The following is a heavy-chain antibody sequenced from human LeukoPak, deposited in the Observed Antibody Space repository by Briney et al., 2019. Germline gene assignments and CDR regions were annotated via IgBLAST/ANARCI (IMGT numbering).Heavy chain of an antibody. CDR2: IDRNGGST. V-gene: IGHV3-20*04. CDR3: ARGFRNGPFDC. Sequence: GGSLRLSCEASGFTFDDYGMSWVRQPPGKGLEWVSGIDRNGGSTDYADSVKGRFTISRDNAKNSHFLQMNSLRVEDTALYYCARGFRNGPFDCWGQGTLVTVSS. CDR1: GFTFDDYG. D-gene: IGHD2-8*01. J-gene: IGHJ4*02.